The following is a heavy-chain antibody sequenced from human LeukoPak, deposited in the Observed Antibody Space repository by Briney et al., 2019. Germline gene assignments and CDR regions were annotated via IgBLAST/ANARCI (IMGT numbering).Heavy chain of an antibody. CDR3: AKDTVKVTTIRRVPHYMDV. J-gene: IGHJ6*03. CDR2: IGGSGGFTT. V-gene: IGHV3-23*01. Sequence: GGSLRLSCEASGFTFSNYGMNWVRQAPGKGLEWVSGIGGSGGFTTYYADSVKGRFIISRDNSKNTLYLQMNSLRAEDTAVYYCAKDTVKVTTIRRVPHYMDVWGKGTTVTISS. CDR1: GFTFSNYG. D-gene: IGHD5-12*01.